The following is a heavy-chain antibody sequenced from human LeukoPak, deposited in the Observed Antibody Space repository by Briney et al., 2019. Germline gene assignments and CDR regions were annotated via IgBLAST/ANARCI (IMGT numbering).Heavy chain of an antibody. CDR1: GFTFSSYY. Sequence: GGSLRLSCAASGFTFSSYYMSWVRQAPGKGLEWVSSIYSGGSTYYADSMKRRLTISRDNSTNTLYLQINSMRAEETAVYYCARDLPRIQLAYWGQKPPVTLS. CDR2: IYSGGST. D-gene: IGHD5-18*01. J-gene: IGHJ4*02. V-gene: IGHV3-53*01. CDR3: ARDLPRIQLAY.